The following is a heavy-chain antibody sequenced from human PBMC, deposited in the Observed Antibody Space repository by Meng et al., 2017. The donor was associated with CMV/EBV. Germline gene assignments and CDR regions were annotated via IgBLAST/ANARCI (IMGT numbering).Heavy chain of an antibody. J-gene: IGHJ4*02. CDR1: GYTFTGYY. Sequence: ASVNVSCKASGYTFTGYYMHWVRQAPGQGLEWMGWINPNSGGTNYAQKFQGRVTMTRDTSISTAYMELSRLRSDDTAVYYCAREADCSGGSCFATACDYWGQGTLVTVSS. V-gene: IGHV1-2*02. D-gene: IGHD2-15*01. CDR3: AREADCSGGSCFATACDY. CDR2: INPNSGGT.